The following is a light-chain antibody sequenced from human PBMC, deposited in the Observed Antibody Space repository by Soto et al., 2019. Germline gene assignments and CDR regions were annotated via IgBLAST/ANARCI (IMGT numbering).Light chain of an antibody. CDR2: AAS. Sequence: DIQLTQSPSFLSASVGDRVTITCRARQGISSYLAWYQQKPGKAPKLLIYAASTLQSGVPSRFSGNGSGTEFTLTISSLQPEDFATYYCQQLNSYPITFGQGTRLEIK. CDR3: QQLNSYPIT. CDR1: QGISSY. V-gene: IGKV1-9*01. J-gene: IGKJ5*01.